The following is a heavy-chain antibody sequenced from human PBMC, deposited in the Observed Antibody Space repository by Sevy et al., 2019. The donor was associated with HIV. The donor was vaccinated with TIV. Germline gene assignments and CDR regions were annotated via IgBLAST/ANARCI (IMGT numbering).Heavy chain of an antibody. D-gene: IGHD6-13*01. V-gene: IGHV3-74*01. J-gene: IGHJ4*02. CDR1: GFTFSSYW. CDR2: VNSDGSST. CDR3: ARGAAAGTFDY. Sequence: GGSLTLSCAASGFTFSSYWMHWVRHAPGKGLVRVSRVNSDGSSTSYADSVKGRFTISRDNAKNTLYLQMNSLRAEDTAVYYCARGAAAGTFDYWGQGTLVTVSS.